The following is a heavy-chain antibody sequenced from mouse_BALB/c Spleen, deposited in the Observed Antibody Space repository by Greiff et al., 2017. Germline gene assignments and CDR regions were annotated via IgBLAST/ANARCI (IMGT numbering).Heavy chain of an antibody. Sequence: EVMLVESGPGLVKPSQSLSLTCTVTGYSITSDYAWNWIRQFPGNKLEWMGYISYSGSTSYNPSLTSRISITRDTSKNQFFLQLNSVTTEDTATYYCARWLLLYYFDYWGQGTTLTVSS. CDR3: ARWLLLYYFDY. V-gene: IGHV3-2*02. D-gene: IGHD2-3*01. J-gene: IGHJ2*01. CDR1: GYSITSDYA. CDR2: ISYSGST.